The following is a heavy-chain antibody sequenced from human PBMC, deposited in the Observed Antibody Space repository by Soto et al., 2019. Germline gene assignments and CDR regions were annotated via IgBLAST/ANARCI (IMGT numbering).Heavy chain of an antibody. CDR3: ARGPIAVAGTLNYFDY. V-gene: IGHV1-69*01. CDR1: GGTFSSYA. Sequence: QVQLVQSGAEVKKPGSSVKVSCKASGGTFSSYAISWVRQAPGQGLEWMGGIIPIFGTANYAQKFQGRVTITADGSTSTAYMELSSLRSEDPAVYYCARGPIAVAGTLNYFDYWGQGTLVTVSS. D-gene: IGHD6-19*01. CDR2: IIPIFGTA. J-gene: IGHJ4*02.